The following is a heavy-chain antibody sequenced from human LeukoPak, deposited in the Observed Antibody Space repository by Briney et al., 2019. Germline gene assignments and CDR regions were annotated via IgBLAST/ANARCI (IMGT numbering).Heavy chain of an antibody. D-gene: IGHD3-10*01. CDR3: VSGGSYLTK. V-gene: IGHV4-59*01. CDR2: IYFSGTT. CDR1: GGSISSY. Sequence: SETLSFTCTVSGGSISSYWSWIRQSPGKGLEWIGYIYFSGTTNYNPSLKSRLTITIDTSRNQFSLKLSSVTAADTAIYYCVSGGSYLTKWGQGTLVTVSS. J-gene: IGHJ4*02.